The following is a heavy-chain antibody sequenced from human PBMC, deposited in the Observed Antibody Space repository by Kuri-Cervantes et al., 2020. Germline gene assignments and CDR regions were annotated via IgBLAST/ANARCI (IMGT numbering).Heavy chain of an antibody. Sequence: GGSLRLACAASGFTFSRYWMSWVRQAPGKGLEWVANIKQDGGDKYSVASVKGRFTITRDNTKNSLYLQMYSRRVEDTAVYYCARDLGGMAMVCGGIFGGQGTLVTVSS. CDR3: ARDLGGMAMVCGGIF. CDR2: IKQDGGDK. J-gene: IGHJ4*02. V-gene: IGHV3-7*01. CDR1: GFTFSRYW. D-gene: IGHD3-10*01.